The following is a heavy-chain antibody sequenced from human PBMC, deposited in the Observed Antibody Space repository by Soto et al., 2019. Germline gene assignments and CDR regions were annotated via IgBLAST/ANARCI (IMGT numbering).Heavy chain of an antibody. CDR2: INPNSGDT. V-gene: IGHV1-2*02. CDR3: ARGPGIAAAGKFDY. Sequence: VQLVQSGAEVKKPGASVKVSCKASGYTFTGYYMHWVRQAPGQGLEWMGWINPNSGDTNYAQKFQGRVTMTRDTSISTAYMDLSSLRSDDTAVYYCARGPGIAAAGKFDYWGQGTLLTVSS. CDR1: GYTFTGYY. J-gene: IGHJ4*02. D-gene: IGHD6-13*01.